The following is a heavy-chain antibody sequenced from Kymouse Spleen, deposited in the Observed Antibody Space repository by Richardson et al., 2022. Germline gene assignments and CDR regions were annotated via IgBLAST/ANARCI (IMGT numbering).Heavy chain of an antibody. CDR2: IYYSGST. D-gene: IGHD6-19*01. Sequence: QLQLQESGPGLVKPSETLSLTCTVSGGSISSSSYYWGWIRQPPGKGLEWIGSIYYSGSTYYNPSLKSRVTISVDTSKNQFSLKLSSVTAADTAVYYCARRYSSGWSYFDYWGQGTLVTVSS. CDR1: GGSISSSSYY. V-gene: IGHV4-39*01. J-gene: IGHJ4*02. CDR3: ARRYSSGWSYFDY.